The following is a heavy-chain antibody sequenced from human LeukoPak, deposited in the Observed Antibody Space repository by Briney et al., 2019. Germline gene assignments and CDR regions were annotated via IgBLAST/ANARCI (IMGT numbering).Heavy chain of an antibody. CDR3: ARVPTTVTNPYYYYYYMDV. J-gene: IGHJ6*03. Sequence: GASVKISWKASGITFSSYAIGLGRQAPGQGLEWMGGIIAIFGTANYAQKFQGRVTITTDEYTSTAYMELSSLRSEDTAVYYCARVPTTVTNPYYYYYYMDVWGKGTTVTVSS. V-gene: IGHV1-69*05. CDR2: IIAIFGTA. CDR1: GITFSSYA. D-gene: IGHD4-11*01.